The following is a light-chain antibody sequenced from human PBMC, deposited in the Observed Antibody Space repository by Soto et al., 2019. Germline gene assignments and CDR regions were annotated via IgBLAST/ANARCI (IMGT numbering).Light chain of an antibody. J-gene: IGKJ5*01. V-gene: IGKV1D-13*01. CDR3: QQVNNYPLT. Sequence: AIQLTQSPSSLSASVGDRVTITCRASQGVSSSLAWYQQKPGTAPKLLIYDASDLETGVPSRFSGSGAGPDFTLAISSLQPEDFANYYCQQVNNYPLTFGQRTRLEIK. CDR1: QGVSSS. CDR2: DAS.